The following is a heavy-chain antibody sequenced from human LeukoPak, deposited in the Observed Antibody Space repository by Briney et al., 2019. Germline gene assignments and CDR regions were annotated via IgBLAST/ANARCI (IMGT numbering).Heavy chain of an antibody. V-gene: IGHV1-2*02. J-gene: IGHJ4*02. Sequence: ASVKVSCKASGYTFTGYYMHWVRQAPGQGLEWMGWINPNSGGTNYAQRFQGRVTMTRDTSISTAYMELSRLRSDVTAVYYCARDLGGSWQYYFDYWGQGTPVTVSS. CDR1: GYTFTGYY. D-gene: IGHD3-16*01. CDR2: INPNSGGT. CDR3: ARDLGGSWQYYFDY.